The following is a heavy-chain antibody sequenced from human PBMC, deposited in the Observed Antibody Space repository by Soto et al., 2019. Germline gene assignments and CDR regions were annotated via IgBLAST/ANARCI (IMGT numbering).Heavy chain of an antibody. CDR2: IYYSGST. D-gene: IGHD1-26*01. CDR3: ARSGRYQDWYFDL. Sequence: QVQLQESGPGLVKPLETLSLTCTVSGGSISSYYWSWIRQPPGKGLEWIGYIYYSGSTNYNPSLKSRVTISVDTSKNKFSLKLSSVTAADTAVYYCARSGRYQDWYFDLWGRGTLVTVSS. J-gene: IGHJ2*01. V-gene: IGHV4-59*01. CDR1: GGSISSYY.